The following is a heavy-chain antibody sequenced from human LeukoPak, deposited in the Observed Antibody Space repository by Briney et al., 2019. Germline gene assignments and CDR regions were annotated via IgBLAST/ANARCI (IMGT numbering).Heavy chain of an antibody. CDR1: GCTFSSYA. J-gene: IGHJ4*02. Sequence: GGSLRLSCAASGCTFSSYAMSWVRQAPGKGLEWVSAISGSGGSTYYADSVKGRFTISRDNSKNTLYLQMNSLRAENRAVYYWATRPDHGILTGYPLFEYSGQGTLVTVSS. CDR2: ISGSGGST. D-gene: IGHD3-9*01. CDR3: ATRPDHGILTGYPLFEY. V-gene: IGHV3-23*01.